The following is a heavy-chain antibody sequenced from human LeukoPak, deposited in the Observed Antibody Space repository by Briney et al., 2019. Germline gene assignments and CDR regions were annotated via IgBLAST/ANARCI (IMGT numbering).Heavy chain of an antibody. J-gene: IGHJ4*02. V-gene: IGHV3-23*01. CDR3: AKAGIVGATLDHFDY. CDR2: ISGSGGST. D-gene: IGHD1-26*01. Sequence: GGSPRLSCAASGFTFSSYAMSWVRQAPGKGLEWVSAISGSGGSTYYADSVKGRFTISRDNSKNTLYLQMNSLRAEDTAVYYCAKAGIVGATLDHFDYWGQGTLVTVSS. CDR1: GFTFSSYA.